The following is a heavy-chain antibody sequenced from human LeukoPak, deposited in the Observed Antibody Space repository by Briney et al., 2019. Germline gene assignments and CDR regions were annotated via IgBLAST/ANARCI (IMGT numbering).Heavy chain of an antibody. Sequence: SETLSLTCTVSGYSISSGYYWGWIRQPPGKGLEWIGSIYHSGSTYYNPSLKSRVTISVDTSKNQFSLKLSSVTAADTAVYYCARRGFLDSFRYYYYMDVWGKGTTVTVSS. CDR1: GYSISSGYY. V-gene: IGHV4-38-2*02. CDR2: IYHSGST. J-gene: IGHJ6*03. D-gene: IGHD3-3*01. CDR3: ARRGFLDSFRYYYYMDV.